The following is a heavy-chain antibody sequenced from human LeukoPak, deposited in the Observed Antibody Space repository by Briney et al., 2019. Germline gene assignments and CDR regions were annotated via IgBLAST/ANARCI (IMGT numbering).Heavy chain of an antibody. J-gene: IGHJ4*02. V-gene: IGHV3-23*01. CDR1: GFTFSSYG. CDR2: ISGSGGST. D-gene: IGHD3-22*01. CDR3: ARGYYDSSGYYFSGY. Sequence: GGSLRLSCAASGFTFSSYGMSWVRQAPGKGLEWVSAISGSGGSTYYADSVKGRFTISRDNSKNTLYLQMNSLRAEDTAVYYCARGYYDSSGYYFSGYWGQGTLVTVSS.